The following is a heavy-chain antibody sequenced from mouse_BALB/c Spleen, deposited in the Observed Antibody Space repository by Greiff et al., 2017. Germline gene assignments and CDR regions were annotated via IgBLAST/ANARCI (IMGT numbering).Heavy chain of an antibody. V-gene: IGHV2-9*02. Sequence: VQLVESGPGLVAPSQSLSITCTVSGFSLTSYGVHWVRQPPGKGLEWLGVIWAGGSTNYNSALMSRLSISKDNSKSQVFLKMNSLQTDDTAMYYCARERGGNYTFAYWGQGTLVTVSA. D-gene: IGHD2-1*01. CDR3: ARERGGNYTFAY. CDR1: GFSLTSYG. CDR2: IWAGGST. J-gene: IGHJ3*01.